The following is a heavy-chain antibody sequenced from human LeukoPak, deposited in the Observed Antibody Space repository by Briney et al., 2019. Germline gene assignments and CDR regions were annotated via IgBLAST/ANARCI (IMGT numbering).Heavy chain of an antibody. CDR1: GSNFTTYW. Sequence: GASLKISCKGSGSNFTTYWIGWGRPMPGKGLEWMGIIYPGDFDTRYSPSFQGQVIISADKSIRIAYLQWSSLKASDTAMYYCARRIPSAGDAFDIWGQGTMVTVSS. CDR3: ARRIPSAGDAFDI. CDR2: IYPGDFDT. D-gene: IGHD5-18*01. J-gene: IGHJ3*02. V-gene: IGHV5-51*01.